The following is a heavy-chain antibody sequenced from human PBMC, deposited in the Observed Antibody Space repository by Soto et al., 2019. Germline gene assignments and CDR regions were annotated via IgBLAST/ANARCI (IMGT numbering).Heavy chain of an antibody. CDR2: ISGSGGST. J-gene: IGHJ6*02. CDR3: AKDLNIFGVVPASGMDV. D-gene: IGHD3-3*01. V-gene: IGHV3-23*01. CDR1: GFTFSSYA. Sequence: GGSLRLSCAASGFTFSSYAMSWVRQAPGKGLEWVSAISGSGGSTYYADSVKGRFTISRDNSKNTLYLQMNSLRAEDTAVYYCAKDLNIFGVVPASGMDVWGQGTTVTVSS.